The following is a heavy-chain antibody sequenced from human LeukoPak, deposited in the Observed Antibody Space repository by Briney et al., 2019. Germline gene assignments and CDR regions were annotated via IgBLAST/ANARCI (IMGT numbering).Heavy chain of an antibody. V-gene: IGHV3-74*01. CDR3: ARTAYYYDSSGYDDAFDI. Sequence: GGSLRLSCAASGFTFSDYWMHWVRQAPGKGLVWVSHINADEDRAAYADSVKGRFTISRDNAKNSLCLQMNSLRAEDTAVYYCARTAYYYDSSGYDDAFDIWGQGTMVTVSS. D-gene: IGHD3-22*01. J-gene: IGHJ3*02. CDR2: INADEDRA. CDR1: GFTFSDYW.